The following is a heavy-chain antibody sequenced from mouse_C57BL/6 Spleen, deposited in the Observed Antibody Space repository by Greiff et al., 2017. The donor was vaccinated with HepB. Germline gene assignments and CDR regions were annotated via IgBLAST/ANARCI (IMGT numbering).Heavy chain of an antibody. Sequence: VQLQQSGPELVKPGASVKMSCKASGYTFTDYNMHWVKQSHGKSLEWIGYINPNNGGTSYNQKFKGKATLTVNKSSSTAYMELRSLTSEDSAVYYCARGEDDDGIYYAMDYCGQGTSVTVSS. D-gene: IGHD2-4*01. CDR2: INPNNGGT. J-gene: IGHJ4*01. CDR1: GYTFTDYN. CDR3: ARGEDDDGIYYAMDY. V-gene: IGHV1-22*01.